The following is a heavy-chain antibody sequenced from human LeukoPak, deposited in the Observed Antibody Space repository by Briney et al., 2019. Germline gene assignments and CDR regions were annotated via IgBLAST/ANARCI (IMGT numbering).Heavy chain of an antibody. V-gene: IGHV4-59*11. CDR1: GGSISSHY. CDR3: AREIVVVPAAMPRYYYYYMDV. J-gene: IGHJ6*03. Sequence: PSETLSLTCTVPGGSISSHYWSWIRQPPGKGLEWIGYIYYSGSTNYNPSLKSRVTISVDTSKNQFSLKLSSVTAADTAVYYCAREIVVVPAAMPRYYYYYMDVWGKGTTVTVSS. CDR2: IYYSGST. D-gene: IGHD2-2*01.